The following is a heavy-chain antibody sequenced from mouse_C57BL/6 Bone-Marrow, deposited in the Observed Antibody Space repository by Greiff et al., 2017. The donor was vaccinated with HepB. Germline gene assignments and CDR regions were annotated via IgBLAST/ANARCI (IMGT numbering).Heavy chain of an antibody. D-gene: IGHD1-1*01. CDR1: GFTFSDFY. CDR2: SRNKANDYTT. J-gene: IGHJ1*03. CDR3: ARDAGYYGSSYPYWYFDV. Sequence: EVKLMESGGGLVQSGRSLRLSCATSGFTFSDFYMEWVRQAPGKGLEWIAASRNKANDYTTEYSAAVKGRFIVSRDTSQSILYLQMNALRAEDTAIYYCARDAGYYGSSYPYWYFDVWGTGTTVTVSS. V-gene: IGHV7-1*01.